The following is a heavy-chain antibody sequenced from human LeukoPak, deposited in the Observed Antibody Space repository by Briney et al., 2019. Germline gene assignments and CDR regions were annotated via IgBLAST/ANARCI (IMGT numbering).Heavy chain of an antibody. CDR2: INHSGST. D-gene: IGHD3-3*01. V-gene: IGHV4-34*01. CDR3: ARAILDYDFWSGYYKGWFDP. Sequence: SETLSLTCAVYGGSFSGYYWSWIRQPPGKGLEWIGEINHSGSTNYNPSLKSRVTISVDTSKNQFSLKLSSVTAADTAVYYCARAILDYDFWSGYYKGWFDPWGQGTLVTVSS. J-gene: IGHJ5*02. CDR1: GGSFSGYY.